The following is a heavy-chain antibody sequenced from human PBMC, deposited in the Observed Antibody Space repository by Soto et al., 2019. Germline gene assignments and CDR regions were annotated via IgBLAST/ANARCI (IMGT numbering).Heavy chain of an antibody. D-gene: IGHD5-12*01. Sequence: QVQLVQSGAEVKKPGASVKVSCKASGYTFTSYGISWVRQAPGQGLEWMGWISAYNGNTNYAQKRKARVTMTTDTAPSPAYRELRSLRSDDTAVYYCARADENIVATLTPSWFDPWGQGTLVTVSS. V-gene: IGHV1-18*01. CDR1: GYTFTSYG. J-gene: IGHJ5*02. CDR3: ARADENIVATLTPSWFDP. CDR2: ISAYNGNT.